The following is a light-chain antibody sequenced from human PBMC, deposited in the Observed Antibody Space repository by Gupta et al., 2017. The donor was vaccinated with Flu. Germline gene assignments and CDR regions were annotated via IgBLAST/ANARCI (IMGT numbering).Light chain of an antibody. J-gene: IGLJ2*01. Sequence: FQLPQHPSVSASTGHTARIIGSGDALQKKYTYWYRQKSGHAPFLVLYEDTKRPSGFPAGFSVSISETIASLTISEAQVEDEADFYCFSTDSSGNHRLFGGGTKLTVL. CDR1: ALQKKY. V-gene: IGLV3-10*01. CDR3: FSTDSSGNHRL. CDR2: EDT.